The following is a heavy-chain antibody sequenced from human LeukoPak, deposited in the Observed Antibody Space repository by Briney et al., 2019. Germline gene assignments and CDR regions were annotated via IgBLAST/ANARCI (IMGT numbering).Heavy chain of an antibody. CDR2: IYSGGST. J-gene: IGHJ4*02. CDR1: GLTVSSNY. V-gene: IGHV3-53*01. D-gene: IGHD4-11*01. CDR3: ARDSGLTTEDY. Sequence: GGSLRLSCAASGLTVSSNYMSWVRQAPGKGLEWVSVIYSGGSTYYADSVKGRFTISRDNSKNTQYLQMNSLRAEDTAVYYCARDSGLTTEDYWGQGTLVTVSS.